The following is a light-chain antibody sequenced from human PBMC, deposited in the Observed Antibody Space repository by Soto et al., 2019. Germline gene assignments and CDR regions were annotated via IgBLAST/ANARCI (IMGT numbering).Light chain of an antibody. Sequence: MVLTQSPATLSLSPVEGGTLSFMASQSIGLSLAWYQHKPGQAPRLLIYDASKRATGIPARFSGSGSGTDFTLSISSLEPEDFAVYYCQQRTDWPPWTFGQGTKVDI. V-gene: IGKV3-11*01. CDR2: DAS. CDR3: QQRTDWPPWT. J-gene: IGKJ1*01. CDR1: QSIGLS.